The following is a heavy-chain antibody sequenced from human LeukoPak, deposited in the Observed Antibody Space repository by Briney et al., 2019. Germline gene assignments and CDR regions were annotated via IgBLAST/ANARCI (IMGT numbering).Heavy chain of an antibody. CDR2: ISTSSTTI. Sequence: QSGGSLRLSCAASGFTFSDYSMNWVRQAPGKGLEWVSYISTSSTTIYYADSVKGRFTISRDNAKNSLYLQMNSLRAEDTAVYYCARGRPGFYFDYWGQGTLVTVSS. J-gene: IGHJ4*02. CDR1: GFTFSDYS. CDR3: ARGRPGFYFDY. D-gene: IGHD6-25*01. V-gene: IGHV3-48*04.